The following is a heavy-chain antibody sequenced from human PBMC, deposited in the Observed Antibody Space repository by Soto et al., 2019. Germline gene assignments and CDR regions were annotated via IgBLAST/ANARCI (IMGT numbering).Heavy chain of an antibody. Sequence: QVQLVQSGAEVKKPGSSVKVSCKASGGTFSSYAISWVRQAPGQGLEWMGGIIPIFGTANYAQKFQGRVTITADESTSTAYMELSSLRSEDTAVYYCARDSRSPKSRPRRYYFDYWGQGTLVTVSS. CDR1: GGTFSSYA. D-gene: IGHD6-13*01. CDR2: IIPIFGTA. J-gene: IGHJ4*02. CDR3: ARDSRSPKSRPRRYYFDY. V-gene: IGHV1-69*01.